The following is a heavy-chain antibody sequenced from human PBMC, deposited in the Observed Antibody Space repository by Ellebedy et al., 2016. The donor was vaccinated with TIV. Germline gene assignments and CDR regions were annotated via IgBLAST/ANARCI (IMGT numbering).Heavy chain of an antibody. J-gene: IGHJ4*02. D-gene: IGHD3-16*01. Sequence: MPSETLSLTCTVSGGSISSYYWSWIRQPPGKGLEWIGYIYYSGSTNYNPSLKSRVTISVDTSKNQFSLKLSSVTAADTAVYYCASSGGGRLGESYYFDYWGQGTLVTVSS. V-gene: IGHV4-59*01. CDR3: ASSGGGRLGESYYFDY. CDR1: GGSISSYY. CDR2: IYYSGST.